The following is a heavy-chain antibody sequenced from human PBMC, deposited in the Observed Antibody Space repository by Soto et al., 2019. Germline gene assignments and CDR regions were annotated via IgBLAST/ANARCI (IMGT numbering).Heavy chain of an antibody. CDR1: GFTFTDYG. CDR3: AKKRRYCSGGSCKGYYYYMDV. D-gene: IGHD2-15*01. CDR2: ISGDGSNT. Sequence: GGSLRLSCAASGFTFTDYGMHWIRQAPGKGLEWVSAISGDGSNTYYAGSVKGRFTISRDNSKNTLYLQMNSLRAEDTAVYYCAKKRRYCSGGSCKGYYYYMDVWGKGTTVTVSS. J-gene: IGHJ6*03. V-gene: IGHV3-30*18.